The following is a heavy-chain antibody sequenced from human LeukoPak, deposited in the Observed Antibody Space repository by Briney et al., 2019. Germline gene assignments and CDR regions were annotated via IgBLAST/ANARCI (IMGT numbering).Heavy chain of an antibody. CDR2: IRYDGSNK. CDR3: AKDRKLTGDNWFDP. V-gene: IGHV3-30*02. J-gene: IGHJ5*02. D-gene: IGHD3-9*01. Sequence: GGSLRLSCAASGFTFSNYAIHWVRQAPGKGLEWVAFIRYDGSNKYYADSVKGRFTISRDNSKNTLYLQMNSLRAEDTAVYYCAKDRKLTGDNWFDPWGQGTLVTVSS. CDR1: GFTFSNYA.